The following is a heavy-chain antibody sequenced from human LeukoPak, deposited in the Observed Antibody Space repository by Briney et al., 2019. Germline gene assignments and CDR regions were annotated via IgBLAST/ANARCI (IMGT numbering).Heavy chain of an antibody. J-gene: IGHJ5*02. Sequence: SETLSLTCTVSGDSISSGNYYWGWVRQPPGKGLEWIGSLYYSGSTYYDPSLKSRVTISVDTSKNQLSLKLDSVTAADTAVYYCARRHYYASGSYYPWGQGTLVTVSS. CDR3: ARRHYYASGSYYP. V-gene: IGHV4-39*01. CDR1: GDSISSGNYY. D-gene: IGHD3-10*01. CDR2: LYYSGST.